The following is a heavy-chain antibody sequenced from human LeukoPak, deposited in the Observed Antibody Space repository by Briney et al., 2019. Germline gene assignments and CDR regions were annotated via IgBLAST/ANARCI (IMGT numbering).Heavy chain of an antibody. D-gene: IGHD3-10*01. CDR2: ISRGGSTV. CDR1: GFTFSNYY. CDR3: ARDGEGGNY. Sequence: GGSLRLSCAASGFTFSNYYMNWIRQAPGKGLEWVSYISRGGSTVYYADSVKGRFTISRDNAKNSLYLRMNSLRAEDTAVYFCARDGEGGNYWGQGTLVTVSS. J-gene: IGHJ4*02. V-gene: IGHV3-11*01.